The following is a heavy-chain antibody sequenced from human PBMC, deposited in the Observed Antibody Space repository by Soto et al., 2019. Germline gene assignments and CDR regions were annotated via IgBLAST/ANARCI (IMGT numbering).Heavy chain of an antibody. V-gene: IGHV3-33*03. CDR3: ATDRGLAPFDN. CDR1: GSTFSTYA. D-gene: IGHD4-17*01. Sequence: QVQLVESGGGVVQPGTSLRLSCTASGSTFSTYAMHWVRQAPGKGLEWVAVIWDDGRKQFYADSVKGRFTISRDNSKNMLYLQMHSLRVEDTSVYFCATDRGLAPFDNGGQGTLVTVSS. CDR2: IWDDGRKQ. J-gene: IGHJ4*01.